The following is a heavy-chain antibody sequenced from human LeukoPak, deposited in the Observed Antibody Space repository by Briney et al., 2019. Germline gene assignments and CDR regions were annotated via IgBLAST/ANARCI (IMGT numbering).Heavy chain of an antibody. J-gene: IGHJ4*02. CDR2: INSNSGNT. CDR1: GYTFTSYD. D-gene: IGHD6-13*01. Sequence: ASVKFSCKASGYTFTSYDINWVRQATGQGLEWMGWINSNSGNTGYAQKFQGRVTMTMNTSISTSYMELSSLRSEDTAVYYCARGLGYGDFDYWGQGTLVTVSS. V-gene: IGHV1-8*01. CDR3: ARGLGYGDFDY.